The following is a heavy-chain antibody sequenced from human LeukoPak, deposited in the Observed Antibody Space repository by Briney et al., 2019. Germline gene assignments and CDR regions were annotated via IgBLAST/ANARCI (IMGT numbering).Heavy chain of an antibody. V-gene: IGHV3-30-3*01. Sequence: GGSLRLSCAASGFTFSSYAMHWVRQAPGKGLEWVAVISYDGSNKYYADSVKGRFTISRDNSKNTLYLQMNSLRAEDTAVYYCARDRNSYGDTYYFDYWGQGTLVIVSS. CDR2: ISYDGSNK. CDR1: GFTFSSYA. J-gene: IGHJ4*02. CDR3: ARDRNSYGDTYYFDY. D-gene: IGHD5-18*01.